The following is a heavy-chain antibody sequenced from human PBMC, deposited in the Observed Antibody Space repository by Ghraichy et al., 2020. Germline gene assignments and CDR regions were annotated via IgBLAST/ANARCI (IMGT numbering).Heavy chain of an antibody. CDR1: GFTFSSYW. CDR2: IKQDGSEK. D-gene: IGHD6-25*01. J-gene: IGHJ4*02. CDR3: ARVYSSELAILDY. V-gene: IGHV3-7*01. Sequence: GGSLRLSCAASGFTFSSYWMSWVRQAPGKGLEWVANIKQDGSEKYYVDSVKGRFTISRDNAKNSLYLQMNSLRAEDTAVYYCARVYSSELAILDYWGQGTLVTVSS.